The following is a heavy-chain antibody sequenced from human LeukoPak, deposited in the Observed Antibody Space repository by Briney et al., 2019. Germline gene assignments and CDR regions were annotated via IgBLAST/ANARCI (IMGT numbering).Heavy chain of an antibody. D-gene: IGHD6-19*01. V-gene: IGHV3-21*01. CDR1: GFTFSSYS. Sequence: PGGPLRLSCAASGFTFSSYSMNWVRQAPGKGLEWVSSISSRSSYIYYADSVKGRFTISRDNAKNSLYLQMNSLRAEDTAVYYCARDGSVADPDYWGQGTLVTVSS. J-gene: IGHJ4*02. CDR3: ARDGSVADPDY. CDR2: ISSRSSYI.